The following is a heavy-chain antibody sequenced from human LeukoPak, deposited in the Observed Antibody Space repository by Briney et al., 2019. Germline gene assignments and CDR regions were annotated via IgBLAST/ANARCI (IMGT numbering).Heavy chain of an antibody. D-gene: IGHD3-22*01. CDR3: AKDVIRRDDSSGHRHTAFDY. J-gene: IGHJ4*02. Sequence: PGGSLRLSCAASGFTFSSYGMHWVRQAPGKGLEWVAVISYDGSNKYYADSVKGRFTISRDNSKNTLYLQMNSLRAEDTAVYYCAKDVIRRDDSSGHRHTAFDYWGQGTLVTVSS. V-gene: IGHV3-30*18. CDR2: ISYDGSNK. CDR1: GFTFSSYG.